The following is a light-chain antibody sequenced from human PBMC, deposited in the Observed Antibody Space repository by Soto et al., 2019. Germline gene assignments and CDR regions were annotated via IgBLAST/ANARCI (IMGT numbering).Light chain of an antibody. CDR2: AAS. CDR1: QSINNRY. CDR3: QQFGSSPGFT. Sequence: KVLTQSPGTLSLSPGERATLSCRASQSINNRYLAWYQQKPGQAPRLLIYAASSRATGIPDRFSGSGSGTDFTLTICRLEPEDFAVYYCQQFGSSPGFTFGPGTKVDIK. J-gene: IGKJ3*01. V-gene: IGKV3-20*01.